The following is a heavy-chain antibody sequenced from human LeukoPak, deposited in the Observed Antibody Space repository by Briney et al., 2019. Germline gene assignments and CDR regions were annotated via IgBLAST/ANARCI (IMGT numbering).Heavy chain of an antibody. J-gene: IGHJ4*02. V-gene: IGHV3-48*01. CDR2: ISSSSSTM. Sequence: GGSLRLSCAASGFIFSSYSMNWVRQAPGKGLEWVSSISSSSSTMYYADSVKGRFTISIDNAKNSLYLQMNSLRAEDTAVYYCARDGWFGELSPYYFDCWGQGTLVTVSS. CDR3: ARDGWFGELSPYYFDC. D-gene: IGHD3-10*01. CDR1: GFIFSSYS.